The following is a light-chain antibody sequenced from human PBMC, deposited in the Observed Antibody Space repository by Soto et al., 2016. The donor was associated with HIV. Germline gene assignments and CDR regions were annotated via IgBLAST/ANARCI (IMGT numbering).Light chain of an antibody. Sequence: SYELTQPPSVSVSPGQTASITCSGDTLPKQYAYWYQQKPGQAPVLVIYKDSERPSGIPERFSGSSSGTTVTLTISGVQAEDEADYYCRSADSSGTYVLFGGRDQADRP. V-gene: IGLV3-25*03. CDR3: RSADSSGTYVL. CDR1: TLPKQY. CDR2: KDS. J-gene: IGLJ2*01.